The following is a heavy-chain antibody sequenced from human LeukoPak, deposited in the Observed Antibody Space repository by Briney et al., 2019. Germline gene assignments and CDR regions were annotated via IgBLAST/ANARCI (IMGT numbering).Heavy chain of an antibody. D-gene: IGHD2-2*01. Sequence: GGSLRLSCAASGFTFSSYSINWVRQAPGKGLEWVSSISSSSSYIYYADSVKGRFTISRDNSKNTLYLQMNSLRAEDTAVYHCASDRGTYCSSTSCFEYFHHWGQGTLVTVSS. J-gene: IGHJ1*01. V-gene: IGHV3-21*01. CDR3: ASDRGTYCSSTSCFEYFHH. CDR1: GFTFSSYS. CDR2: ISSSSSYI.